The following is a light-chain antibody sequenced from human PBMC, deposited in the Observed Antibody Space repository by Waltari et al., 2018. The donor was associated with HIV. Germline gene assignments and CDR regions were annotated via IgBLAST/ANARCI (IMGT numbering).Light chain of an antibody. CDR3: QSADTSTSYDV. CDR2: KDS. J-gene: IGLJ1*01. V-gene: IGLV3-25*03. Sequence: SFELPQPPSLSVFPAQTTTITCSGDALPNHYVYWYQQKSGLAPVLIIYKDSWRPSGIPERFSASSSGTTATLTISGVQAEDEADYYCQSADTSTSYDVFGTGTKVTVL. CDR1: ALPNHY.